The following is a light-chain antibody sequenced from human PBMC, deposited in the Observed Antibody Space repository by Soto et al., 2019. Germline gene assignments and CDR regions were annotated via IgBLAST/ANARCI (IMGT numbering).Light chain of an antibody. Sequence: QSVLTQPPSASGTPGQRVTISCSGSRSSVGSNTVNWYQHLPGTAPKLLIYSNNHRPSGVPDRFSASKAGASASLAISVLQSEDEGDYCCAAWDASLGGFYVFGSGTKVTVL. V-gene: IGLV1-44*01. CDR3: AAWDASLGGFYV. J-gene: IGLJ1*01. CDR1: RSSVGSNT. CDR2: SNN.